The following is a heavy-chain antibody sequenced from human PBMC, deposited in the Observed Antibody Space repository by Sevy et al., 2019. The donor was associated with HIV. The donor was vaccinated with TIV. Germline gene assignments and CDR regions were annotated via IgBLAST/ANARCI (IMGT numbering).Heavy chain of an antibody. J-gene: IGHJ6*02. CDR2: IYWDEDK. CDR1: GFSLSTAGVG. V-gene: IGHV2-5*02. CDR3: VRSRMPGNGMDV. D-gene: IGHD2-2*01. Sequence: SGPTLVNPTQTLTLTCTFSGFSLSTAGVGVGWIRQPPGKALECLALIYWDEDKRYRTSLRSRLTINKDTSKNQVVLTMTNMDPVDTATYYCVRSRMPGNGMDVWGQGTTVTVSS.